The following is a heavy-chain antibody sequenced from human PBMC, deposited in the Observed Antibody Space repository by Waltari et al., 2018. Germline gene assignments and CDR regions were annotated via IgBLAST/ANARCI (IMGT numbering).Heavy chain of an antibody. CDR1: DGSISSGNYY. D-gene: IGHD6-13*01. CDR3: ARSLHIFRAAAGMFDY. Sequence: QLQLQESGPGLVKPSETLSLTCTVSDGSISSGNYYWGWIRQSPGKGLEWIGSIYYSGRTSDNPSLNSRVTISVDTPKHQFSLKLSSVTAADTAVYYCARSLHIFRAAAGMFDYWGQGSLVIVSS. CDR2: IYYSGRT. V-gene: IGHV4-39*01. J-gene: IGHJ4*02.